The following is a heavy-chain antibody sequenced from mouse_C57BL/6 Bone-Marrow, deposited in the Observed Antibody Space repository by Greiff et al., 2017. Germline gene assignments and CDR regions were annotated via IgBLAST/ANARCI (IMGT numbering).Heavy chain of an antibody. CDR3: ARWAAPREYYAMDY. CDR2: LYPGNGDT. V-gene: IGHV1-12*01. CDR1: GYTFTSYN. Sequence: LQQSGAELVRPGASVKMSCKASGYTFTSYNMHWVKQTPRQGLEWIGALYPGNGDTSYNQKFKGKATLTVDKSSSTAYMQLSSLTSEDSAVYFCARWAAPREYYAMDYWGQGTSVTVSS. J-gene: IGHJ4*01.